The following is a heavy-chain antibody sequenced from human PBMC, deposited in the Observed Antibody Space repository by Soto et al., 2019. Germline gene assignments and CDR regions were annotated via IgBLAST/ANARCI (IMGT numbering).Heavy chain of an antibody. Sequence: GGSLRLSCAVSGFSFTNYEMNWARQAPGKGLEWVSYISSSSSTIYYADSVKGRFTTSRDNAKNSLYLQMNSLRDEDTAVYYCARVGSRITIFGVVVSPTYFDYWGQGTLVTVS. CDR2: ISSSSSTI. CDR1: GFSFTNYE. V-gene: IGHV3-48*02. D-gene: IGHD3-3*01. J-gene: IGHJ4*02. CDR3: ARVGSRITIFGVVVSPTYFDY.